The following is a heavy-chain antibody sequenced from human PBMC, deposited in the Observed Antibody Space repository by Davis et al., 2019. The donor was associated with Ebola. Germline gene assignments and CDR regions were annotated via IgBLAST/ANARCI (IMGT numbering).Heavy chain of an antibody. J-gene: IGHJ6*02. D-gene: IGHD2-15*01. CDR1: GGTFSSYA. CDR3: AEHSGGNSYYYYGMDV. CDR2: IIPIFGTA. V-gene: IGHV1-69*13. Sequence: SVKVSCKASGGTFSSYAISWVRQAPGQGLEWMGGIIPIFGTANYAQKFQGRVTITADESTSTAYMELSSLRSEDTAVYYCAEHSGGNSYYYYGMDVWGQGTTVTVSS.